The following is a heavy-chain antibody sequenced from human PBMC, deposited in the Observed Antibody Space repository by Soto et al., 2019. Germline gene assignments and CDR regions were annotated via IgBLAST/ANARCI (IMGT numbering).Heavy chain of an antibody. CDR1: GFTFSSYC. Sequence: PGGSLIISCAASGFTFSSYCMHWVRPAPGKGLERVAGISYDGSNKYYADSVKGRFTISRDNSKNTLSLQMNSLRAKDTAVYYCAQESVLSDYYDSSGYYKHCGQGTLVTVSS. CDR3: AQESVLSDYYDSSGYYKH. J-gene: IGHJ1*01. CDR2: ISYDGSNK. D-gene: IGHD3-22*01. V-gene: IGHV3-30*18.